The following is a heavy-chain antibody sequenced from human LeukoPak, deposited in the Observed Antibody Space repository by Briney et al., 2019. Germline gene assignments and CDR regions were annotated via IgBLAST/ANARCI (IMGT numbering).Heavy chain of an antibody. Sequence: GASVKVSCKASGYTFNTYGIDWVRQAPGQGLEWMGWISAYNGSTNYAQKFQGRVSMTTDTSTSTAYMELRRLTSDDTAVYYCARIESSTWYGGDHYWGQGTLVTVSS. CDR2: ISAYNGST. CDR3: ARIESSTWYGGDHY. CDR1: GYTFNTYG. D-gene: IGHD6-13*01. J-gene: IGHJ4*02. V-gene: IGHV1-18*01.